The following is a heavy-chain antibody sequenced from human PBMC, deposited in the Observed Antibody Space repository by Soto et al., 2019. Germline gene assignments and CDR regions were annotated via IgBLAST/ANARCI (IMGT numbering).Heavy chain of an antibody. J-gene: IGHJ4*02. CDR2: ISYDGSNK. CDR1: GFTFSSYG. D-gene: IGHD3-22*01. Sequence: QVQLVESGGGVVQPGRSLRLSCAASGFTFSSYGMHWVRQAPGKGLEWVAVISYDGSNKYYADSVKGRFTISRDNSKNTQYLQMNSLRAEDTAVYYCAKGGDQDSSGYYYDYWGQGTLVTVSS. V-gene: IGHV3-30*18. CDR3: AKGGDQDSSGYYYDY.